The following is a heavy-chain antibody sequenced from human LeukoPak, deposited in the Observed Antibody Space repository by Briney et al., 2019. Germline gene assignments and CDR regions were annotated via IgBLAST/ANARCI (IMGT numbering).Heavy chain of an antibody. CDR3: ARKDSYYDSSGYDY. CDR1: GYTFTGYY. Sequence: ASVKVSCKAPGYTFTGYYMHWVRQAPGQGLEWMGWINPNIGGTNYAQKFQGRVTMTRDTSISTASMELSRLRSDDTAVYYCARKDSYYDSSGYDYWGQGTLVTVSS. D-gene: IGHD3-22*01. J-gene: IGHJ4*02. CDR2: INPNIGGT. V-gene: IGHV1-2*02.